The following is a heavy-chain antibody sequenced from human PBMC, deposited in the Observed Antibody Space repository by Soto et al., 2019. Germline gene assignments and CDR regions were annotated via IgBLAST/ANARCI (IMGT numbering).Heavy chain of an antibody. CDR3: ARPRIIGWFDP. V-gene: IGHV1-3*01. J-gene: IGHJ5*02. CDR2: INAGNGNT. CDR1: GYTFTSYA. D-gene: IGHD3-16*01. Sequence: QVQLVQSGAEVKKPGASVKVSCKASGYTFTSYAMHWVRQAPGQRLEWMGWINAGNGNTKYSQKFQGRVTITRDTSASTAYMELRSLRAEDTAVYYWARPRIIGWFDPWGQGTLVTVSS.